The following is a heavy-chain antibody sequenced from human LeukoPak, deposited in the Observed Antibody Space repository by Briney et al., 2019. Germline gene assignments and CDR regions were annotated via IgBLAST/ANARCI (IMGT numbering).Heavy chain of an antibody. Sequence: GGSLRLSCAASGFTFSSYAMHWVRQAPGKGLEWMAIISYDGSNKYYADSVKGRFTISRDNSKNTLYLQMNSLRAEDTAVYYCARAVEYSSGYSGFDYWGQGTLVTVSS. CDR3: ARAVEYSSGYSGFDY. CDR1: GFTFSSYA. D-gene: IGHD5-18*01. CDR2: ISYDGSNK. V-gene: IGHV3-30*04. J-gene: IGHJ4*02.